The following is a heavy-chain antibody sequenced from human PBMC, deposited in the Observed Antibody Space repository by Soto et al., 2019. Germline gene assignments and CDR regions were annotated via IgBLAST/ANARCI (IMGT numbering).Heavy chain of an antibody. CDR2: ILPMFAAT. CDR3: ARACIVAVPAALSSDDYYIHDRLDS. CDR1: GGSFRDFA. Sequence: QVQLAQSGAEVRKTWSSVKVSCRASGGSFRDFAFSWVRQAPGQGREWMGVILPMFAATKYAQRFQGRVTITAYASTRTVYLALSSLTSDDSAMYYCARACIVAVPAALSSDDYYIHDRLDSWGQGPLVAVSS. J-gene: IGHJ4*02. D-gene: IGHD2-15*01. V-gene: IGHV1-69*01.